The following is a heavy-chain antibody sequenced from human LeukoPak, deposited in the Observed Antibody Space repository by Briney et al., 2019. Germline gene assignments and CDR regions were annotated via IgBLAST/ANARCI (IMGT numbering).Heavy chain of an antibody. CDR3: AGSLGYCTSNVCYLKY. CDR2: ISAQHGQT. J-gene: IGHJ4*02. V-gene: IGHV1-18*01. D-gene: IGHD2-8*01. CDR1: GYSDNFYG. Sequence: ASVKVSCKTSGYSDNFYGITWVRQVAGQGLEWMGWISAQHGQTEYAPNSQDRVTMTTDTYTNTAYMELRSLRSDDTAVYYCAGSLGYCTSNVCYLKYWGQGTLVTVSS.